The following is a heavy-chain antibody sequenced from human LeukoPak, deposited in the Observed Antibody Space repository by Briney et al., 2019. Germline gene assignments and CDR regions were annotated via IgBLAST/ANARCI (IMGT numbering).Heavy chain of an antibody. Sequence: GPTLVKPTQTITLTCTFSGFSLSTSGVGVGWIRQPPGKALEWLALIYWNDDNRYSPSLKSRLTITKDTSKDQVVLTMTIMDPVDTATYYCAHSSDYDFWSGYYSVYGMDVRGQGTTVTVSS. CDR3: AHSSDYDFWSGYYSVYGMDV. CDR2: IYWNDDN. CDR1: GFSLSTSGVG. J-gene: IGHJ6*02. V-gene: IGHV2-5*01. D-gene: IGHD3-3*01.